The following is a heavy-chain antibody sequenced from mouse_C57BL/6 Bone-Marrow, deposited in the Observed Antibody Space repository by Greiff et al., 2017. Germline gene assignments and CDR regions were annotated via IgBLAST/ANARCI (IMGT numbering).Heavy chain of an antibody. CDR2: IDPETGGT. D-gene: IGHD3-2*02. V-gene: IGHV1-15*01. Sequence: VQLKESGAELVRPGASVTLSCKASGYTFTDYEMHWVKQTPVHGLEWIGAIDPETGGTAYNQKFKGKAILTADNSSSTAYMELRSLTSEDSAVYYCTRSGELRLPFAYWGQGTLVTVSA. CDR3: TRSGELRLPFAY. J-gene: IGHJ3*01. CDR1: GYTFTDYE.